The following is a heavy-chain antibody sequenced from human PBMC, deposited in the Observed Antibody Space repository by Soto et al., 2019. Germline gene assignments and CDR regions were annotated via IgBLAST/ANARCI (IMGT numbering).Heavy chain of an antibody. CDR2: INPNSGGT. CDR3: GRSVIARERFYYYGMDV. V-gene: IGHV1-2*02. D-gene: IGHD6-13*01. Sequence: ASVKVSCKASGYTFTAYYMHWVRQAPGQGLEWMGWINPNSGGTNFAQKFQGRVTMTRDTSINTAYMELTRLRSDDTAVYYCGRSVIARERFYYYGMDVWGQGTTVTVSS. J-gene: IGHJ6*02. CDR1: GYTFTAYY.